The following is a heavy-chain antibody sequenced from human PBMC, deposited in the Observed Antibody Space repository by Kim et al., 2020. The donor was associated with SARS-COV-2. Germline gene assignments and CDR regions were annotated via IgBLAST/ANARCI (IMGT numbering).Heavy chain of an antibody. CDR3: ASGIAAAGFDY. CDR2: ISSSSSYI. CDR1: GFTFSSYS. J-gene: IGHJ4*02. V-gene: IGHV3-21*01. Sequence: GGSLRLSCAASGFTFSSYSMNWVRQAPGKGLEWVSSISSSSSYIYYADSVKGRFTISRDNAKISLYLQMNSLRAEDTAVYYCASGIAAAGFDYWGQGTLVTVSS. D-gene: IGHD6-13*01.